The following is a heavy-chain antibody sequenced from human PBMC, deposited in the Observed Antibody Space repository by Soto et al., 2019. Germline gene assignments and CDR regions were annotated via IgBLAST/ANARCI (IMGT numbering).Heavy chain of an antibody. J-gene: IGHJ6*02. Sequence: QVTLKESGPVLVKPTEPLTLTCTVSGFSLNTDRMGVSWIRQPPGKALEWLAHPFSTDEKSYSTSLRSRLTISGDTSKSQVVLTLTNMDPVDTATYYCARSRPPHGLDVWGQGTTVTVSS. CDR2: PFSTDEK. V-gene: IGHV2-26*02. CDR3: ARSRPPHGLDV. CDR1: GFSLNTDRMG.